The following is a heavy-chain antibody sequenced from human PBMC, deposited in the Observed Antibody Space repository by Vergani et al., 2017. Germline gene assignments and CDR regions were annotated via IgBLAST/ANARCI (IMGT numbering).Heavy chain of an antibody. CDR3: AKLFGVVKDYYYYMDV. CDR1: GFTFSSYA. D-gene: IGHD3-3*01. CDR2: ISGSGGST. Sequence: EVQLLESGGGLVQPGGSLRLSCAASGFTFSSYAMSWVRQAPGKGLEWVSAISGSGGSTYYADSVKGRFTISRDNSKNTLYLQMNSLRAEDTAVYYCAKLFGVVKDYYYYMDVWGKGTTVTVSS. V-gene: IGHV3-23*01. J-gene: IGHJ6*03.